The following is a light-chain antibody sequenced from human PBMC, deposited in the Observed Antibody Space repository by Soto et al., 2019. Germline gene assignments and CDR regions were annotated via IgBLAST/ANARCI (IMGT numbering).Light chain of an antibody. CDR3: QLYGISPG. V-gene: IGKV3D-20*01. Sequence: TQSPGTPSMSPGERDTLSCRASQSVSSRYFAWYQQKPGLAPRLLIYDASSRATGISDRFSGSGSGTDFPLTIGSLEPDDFAVYYWQLYGISPGFWGGTKVDIK. J-gene: IGKJ4*01. CDR2: DAS. CDR1: QSVSSRY.